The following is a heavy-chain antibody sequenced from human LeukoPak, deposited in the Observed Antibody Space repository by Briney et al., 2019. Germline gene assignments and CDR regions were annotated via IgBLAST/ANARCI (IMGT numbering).Heavy chain of an antibody. CDR3: ARGPHASVVAAPFDY. Sequence: RASVKVSCKASGYTFTSYDINWVRQATGQGLEWMGWMNPNSGNTGYAQKFQGRVTITRNTSISTAYMELSSLRSEDTAVYYCARGPHASVVAAPFDYWGQGTLVTVSS. CDR1: GYTFTSYD. D-gene: IGHD2-15*01. J-gene: IGHJ4*02. CDR2: MNPNSGNT. V-gene: IGHV1-8*03.